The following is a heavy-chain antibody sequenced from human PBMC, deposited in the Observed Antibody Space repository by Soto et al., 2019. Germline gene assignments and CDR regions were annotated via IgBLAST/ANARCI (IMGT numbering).Heavy chain of an antibody. CDR1: GFTVSSNY. J-gene: IGHJ6*02. V-gene: IGHV3-66*01. Sequence: PGGSLRLSCAASGFTVSSNYMSWVRQAPGKGLERVSVIYSGGSTYAASVKGRFTISRDDSKSIAYLQMNSLKTEDTAVYYCTREDLWFGPQNPNYYYGMDVWGQGTTVTVSS. CDR2: IYSGGST. CDR3: TREDLWFGPQNPNYYYGMDV. D-gene: IGHD3-10*01.